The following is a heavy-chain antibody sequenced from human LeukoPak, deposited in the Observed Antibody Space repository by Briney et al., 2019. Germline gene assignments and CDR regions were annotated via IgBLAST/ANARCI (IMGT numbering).Heavy chain of an antibody. CDR2: IYPADSTA. CDR3: ARRASLGYCTNGVCPYFDY. V-gene: IGHV5-51*01. Sequence: GESLKISCKASGYSFTTYWIGWVRQVPGKGLEWVGIIYPADSTAKYSPSFQGQVTISVDKSITTAYLQWSSLKASDTAMYYCARRASLGYCTNGVCPYFDYWGQGTLVTVSS. CDR1: GYSFTTYW. J-gene: IGHJ4*02. D-gene: IGHD2-8*01.